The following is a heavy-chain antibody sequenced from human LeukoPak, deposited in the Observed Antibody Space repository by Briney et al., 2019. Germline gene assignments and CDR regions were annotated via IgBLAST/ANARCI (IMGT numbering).Heavy chain of an antibody. J-gene: IGHJ5*02. CDR2: IIPNLGIA. CDR3: ARDRPYYDSSGYYSPNWFDP. CDR1: GGTFSSYA. Sequence: SVKVSCKASGGTFSSYAISWVRQAPGQGLEWMGRIIPNLGIANYAQKFQGRVTITADKSTSTAYMELSSLRSEDTAVYYCARDRPYYDSSGYYSPNWFDPWGQGTLVSVSS. V-gene: IGHV1-69*04. D-gene: IGHD3-22*01.